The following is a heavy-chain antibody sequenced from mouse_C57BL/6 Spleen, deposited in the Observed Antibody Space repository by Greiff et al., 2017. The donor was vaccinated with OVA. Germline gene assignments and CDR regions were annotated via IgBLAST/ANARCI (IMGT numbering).Heavy chain of an antibody. J-gene: IGHJ3*01. CDR3: AREGVYDSDGFAY. D-gene: IGHD2-4*01. V-gene: IGHV3-6*01. CDR1: GYSITSGYY. CDR2: ISYDGSN. Sequence: VQLKQSGPGLVQPSQSLSLTCSVTGYSITSGYYWNWIRQFPGNKLEWMGYISYDGSNNYNPSLKNRISITRDTSKNQLFLKLNSVTTEDTATYYCAREGVYDSDGFAYWGQGTLVTVSA.